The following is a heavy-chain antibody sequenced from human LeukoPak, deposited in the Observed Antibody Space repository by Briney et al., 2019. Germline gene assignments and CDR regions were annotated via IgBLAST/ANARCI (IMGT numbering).Heavy chain of an antibody. J-gene: IGHJ3*02. V-gene: IGHV3-30*18. D-gene: IGHD2-21*02. CDR2: ISYDGSNK. Sequence: GGSLRLSCAATGFNFNSYGMHWVRQAPGKGLEWVAVISYDGSNKYYADSVKGRFTISRDNSKNTLYLQMNSRRAEDTAVYYCAKIIVVVTANPHDAFDICGQGTMVTVSS. CDR3: AKIIVVVTANPHDAFDI. CDR1: GFNFNSYG.